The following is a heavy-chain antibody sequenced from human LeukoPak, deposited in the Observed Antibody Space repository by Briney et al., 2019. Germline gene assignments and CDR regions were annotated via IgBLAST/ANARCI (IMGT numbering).Heavy chain of an antibody. CDR1: GDSISSYY. Sequence: SETLSLTCTVSGDSISSYYWSWIRQPPGKGLEWIGCIYYSGNTNGNPSLKSRVTISIDTSKNQFSLKLSSVTAADTAVYYCSRDYAFDIWGQGTMVTVSS. CDR3: SRDYAFDI. J-gene: IGHJ3*02. V-gene: IGHV4-59*01. CDR2: IYYSGNT.